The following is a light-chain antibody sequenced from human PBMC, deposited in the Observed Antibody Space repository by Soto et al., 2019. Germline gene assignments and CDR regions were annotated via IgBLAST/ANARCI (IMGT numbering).Light chain of an antibody. Sequence: EIVXTXXPXTXSLSPGERATLSCRASQSVSSSYLAWYQQKPGQAPRLLIYGASSRATGIPDRFSGSGSGTDFTLTISRLEPEDFAVYYCQLKDTFGQGTKLEIK. CDR3: QLKDT. CDR2: GAS. J-gene: IGKJ2*01. V-gene: IGKV3-20*01. CDR1: QSVSSSY.